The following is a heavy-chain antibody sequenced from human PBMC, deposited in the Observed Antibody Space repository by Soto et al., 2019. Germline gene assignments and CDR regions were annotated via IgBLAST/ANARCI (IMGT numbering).Heavy chain of an antibody. J-gene: IGHJ3*02. V-gene: IGHV4-30-4*01. CDR2: IYYSGST. CDR3: AREHLEDILVVPAAQYAFDI. CDR1: GGSISSGDYY. D-gene: IGHD2-2*01. Sequence: TLSLTCTVSGGSISSGDYYWSWIRQPPGKGLEWIGYIYYSGSTYYNPSLKSRVTISVDTSKNQFSLKLSSVTAADTAVYYSAREHLEDILVVPAAQYAFDIWGQGTMVTVSS.